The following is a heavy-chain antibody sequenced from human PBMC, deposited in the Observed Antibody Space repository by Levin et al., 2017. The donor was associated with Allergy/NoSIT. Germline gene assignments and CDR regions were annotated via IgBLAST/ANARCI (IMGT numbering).Heavy chain of an antibody. CDR3: ARSHTPSGGVTLFPPFDY. Sequence: SVKVSCKASGGTFSTYAISWVRQAPGRGLEWMGGIIPIFGTANYAQKFQGRITISADESTNTAYMELSSLRSEDTAVYYCARSHTPSGGVTLFPPFDYWGQGTLVTVSS. CDR2: IIPIFGTA. D-gene: IGHD3-16*01. CDR1: GGTFSTYA. V-gene: IGHV1-69*13. J-gene: IGHJ4*02.